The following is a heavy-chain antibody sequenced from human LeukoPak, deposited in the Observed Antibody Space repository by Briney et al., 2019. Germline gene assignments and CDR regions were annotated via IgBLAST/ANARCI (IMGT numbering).Heavy chain of an antibody. CDR2: IYYSGGTT. V-gene: IGHV4-39*07. Sequence: SETLPLTCTVSGGSISSTSSYWGWIRQPPGKGLEWIGSIYYSGGTTYYNPSLKSRVTISLDTSKNQFSLKLSSVTAADTAVYYCARVLSAIVHSWGQGTLVTVSS. CDR3: ARVLSAIVHS. D-gene: IGHD2-21*02. CDR1: GGSISSTSSY. J-gene: IGHJ4*02.